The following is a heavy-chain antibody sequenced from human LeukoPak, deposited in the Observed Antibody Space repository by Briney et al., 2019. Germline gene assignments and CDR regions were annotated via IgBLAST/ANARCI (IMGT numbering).Heavy chain of an antibody. D-gene: IGHD1-14*01. J-gene: IGHJ4*02. CDR3: ARGVEPLAANTLAY. CDR1: GFTFSSYS. CDR2: ISSSSYI. V-gene: IGHV3-21*04. Sequence: GGSLRLSCAASGFTFSSYSMNWVRQAPGKGLEWVSSISSSSYIYYADSVKGRFTISRDNSKNTLYLEMNSLSPDDTAVYYCARGVEPLAANTLAYWGQGTLVTVSS.